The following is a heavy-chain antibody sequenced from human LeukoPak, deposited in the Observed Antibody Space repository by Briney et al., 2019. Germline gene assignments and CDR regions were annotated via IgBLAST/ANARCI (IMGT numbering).Heavy chain of an antibody. CDR3: ARVSLVSSGFSTFDY. Sequence: ASVKVSCKASGYTFTSYGISWVRQAPGQGLEWMGWISAYNGNTNYAQKLQGRVTMTTDTSTSTAYMELRSLRSDDTAVYYCARVSLVSSGFSTFDYWGQGTLVTVSS. D-gene: IGHD6-19*01. J-gene: IGHJ4*02. V-gene: IGHV1-18*01. CDR1: GYTFTSYG. CDR2: ISAYNGNT.